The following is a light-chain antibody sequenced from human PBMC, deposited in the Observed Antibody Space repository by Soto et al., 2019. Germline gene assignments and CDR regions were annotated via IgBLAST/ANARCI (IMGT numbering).Light chain of an antibody. CDR1: QSVSSY. V-gene: IGKV3-11*01. CDR2: DAS. J-gene: IGKJ5*01. CDR3: QQSYSTPHT. Sequence: EIVLTQSPATLSLSPGERATLSCRASQSVSSYLAWYQQKPGQAPRLLIYDASNTATGIPARFSGSGSGTDFTLTISSLEPEDFAVYYCQQSYSTPHTFGQGTRLEIK.